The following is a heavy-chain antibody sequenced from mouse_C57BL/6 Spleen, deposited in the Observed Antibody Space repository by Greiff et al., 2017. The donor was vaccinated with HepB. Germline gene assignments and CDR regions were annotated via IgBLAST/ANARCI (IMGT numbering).Heavy chain of an antibody. V-gene: IGHV5-4*01. J-gene: IGHJ1*03. Sequence: EVQLVESGGGLVKPGGSLKLSCAASGFTFSSYAMSWVRQTPEKRLEWVATISDGGSYTYYPDNVKGRFTISRDNAKNNLYLQMSHLKSEDTAMYYCARDHHPHWYFDVWGTGTTVTVSS. CDR1: GFTFSSYA. CDR3: ARDHHPHWYFDV. CDR2: ISDGGSYT.